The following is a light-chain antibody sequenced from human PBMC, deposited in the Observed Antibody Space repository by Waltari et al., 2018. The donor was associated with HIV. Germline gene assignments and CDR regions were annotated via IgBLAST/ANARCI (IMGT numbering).Light chain of an antibody. J-gene: IGLJ2*01. Sequence: SYELTQPPSVSVSPGQTASITCSGDQLGKKYACWYQQKPGQSPVVVIYQDSQRPSGIPERFSGSNSGNTATLTISGTQAMDEADYYCQAWDSTHVVFGGGTKLTVL. CDR3: QAWDSTHVV. CDR2: QDS. V-gene: IGLV3-1*01. CDR1: QLGKKY.